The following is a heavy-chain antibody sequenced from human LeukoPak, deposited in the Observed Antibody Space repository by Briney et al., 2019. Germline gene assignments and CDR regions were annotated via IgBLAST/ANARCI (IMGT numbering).Heavy chain of an antibody. Sequence: TGGSLRLSCAASGFTFSSYWMGWVRQAPGKGLEWVANIKQDGSEKYYVDSVKGRFTISRDNAKNSLSLQMNSLRAEDTAVYYCEAVTTQEDYWGQGTLVTVSS. D-gene: IGHD4-17*01. CDR3: EAVTTQEDY. V-gene: IGHV3-7*01. J-gene: IGHJ4*02. CDR1: GFTFSSYW. CDR2: IKQDGSEK.